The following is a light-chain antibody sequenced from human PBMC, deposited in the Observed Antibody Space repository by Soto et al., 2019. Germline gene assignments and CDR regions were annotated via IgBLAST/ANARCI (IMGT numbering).Light chain of an antibody. V-gene: IGLV2-14*03. Sequence: QSALTQPASVSGSPGQSITISCTGTSSDFGGYTYVSWYQQHPGKAPKLMIFDATSRPSGVSNRFSGSKSDNTASLTIAGLQAEDEADYYCSSYTSTSTYVLGTGTKLTVL. J-gene: IGLJ1*01. CDR3: SSYTSTSTYV. CDR1: SSDFGGYTY. CDR2: DAT.